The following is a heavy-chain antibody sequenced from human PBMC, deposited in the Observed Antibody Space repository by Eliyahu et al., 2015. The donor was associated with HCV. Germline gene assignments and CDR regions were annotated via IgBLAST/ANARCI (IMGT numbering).Heavy chain of an antibody. D-gene: IGHD2-8*01. J-gene: IGHJ4*02. V-gene: IGHV3-74*01. CDR2: IXEDGRTT. Sequence: EVQLVESGGGLVQPGGSLRLSCAISGFHFETYWMHWVRQAPGKGLEWVSRIXEDGRTTDYAHSVKXRFSISRDNAKNTLFLQMNSLRVEXTAVYYCARDVCXKDDYWGQGPPGHRLH. CDR1: GFHFETYW. CDR3: ARDVCXKDDY.